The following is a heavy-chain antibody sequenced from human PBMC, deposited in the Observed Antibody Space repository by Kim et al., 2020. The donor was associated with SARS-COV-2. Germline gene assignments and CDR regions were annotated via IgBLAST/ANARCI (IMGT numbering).Heavy chain of an antibody. J-gene: IGHJ6*02. V-gene: IGHV1-69*13. CDR2: IIPIFGTA. Sequence: SVKVSCKASGGTFSSYAISWVRQAPGQGLEWMGGIIPIFGTANYAQKFQGRVTITADESTSTAYMELSSLRSEDTAVYYCARDFLGGGIAAYPDYYYGMDVWGQGTTVTVSS. D-gene: IGHD6-13*01. CDR1: GGTFSSYA. CDR3: ARDFLGGGIAAYPDYYYGMDV.